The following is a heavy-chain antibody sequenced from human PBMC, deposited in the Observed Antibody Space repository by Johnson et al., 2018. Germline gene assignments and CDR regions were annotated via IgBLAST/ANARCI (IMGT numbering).Heavy chain of an antibody. CDR3: ARDVGYCSSTSCYEGDYYYYYMDV. D-gene: IGHD2-2*01. V-gene: IGHV1-69*09. J-gene: IGHJ6*03. CDR2: IIPILGIA. CDR1: GGTFSSYT. Sequence: QVQLVESGAEVKKPGSSVKVSCKASGGTFSSYTISWVRQAPGQGLEWMGRIIPILGIANYAQKFQGRVTITADKSTSTAYMELSSLRSEDTAVYYCARDVGYCSSTSCYEGDYYYYYMDVWGKGTTVTVSS.